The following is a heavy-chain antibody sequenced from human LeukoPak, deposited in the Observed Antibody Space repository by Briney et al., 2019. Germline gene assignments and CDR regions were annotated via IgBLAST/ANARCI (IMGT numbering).Heavy chain of an antibody. Sequence: PSETLSLTCAVYGGSFSGYYWSWIRQPPGKGLEWIGEINHSGSTNYNPSLKSRVTISVDTSKNQLSLKLSSVTAADTAVYYCARTTTNWFDPWGQGTLVTVSS. D-gene: IGHD4-17*01. J-gene: IGHJ5*02. V-gene: IGHV4-34*01. CDR3: ARTTTNWFDP. CDR1: GGSFSGYY. CDR2: INHSGST.